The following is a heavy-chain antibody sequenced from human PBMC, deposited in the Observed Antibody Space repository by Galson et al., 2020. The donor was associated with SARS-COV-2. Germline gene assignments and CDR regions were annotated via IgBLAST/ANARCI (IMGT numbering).Heavy chain of an antibody. D-gene: IGHD3-3*01. CDR2: INPNSGGT. Sequence: ASVKVSCKASGYTFTGYYMHWVRQAPGQGLEWMGWINPNSGGTNYAQKFQGWVTMTRDTSISTAYMELSRLRSDDTAVYYCARGAHDFWSGYSFTTDAFDIWGQGTMVTVSS. J-gene: IGHJ3*02. CDR1: GYTFTGYY. V-gene: IGHV1-2*04. CDR3: ARGAHDFWSGYSFTTDAFDI.